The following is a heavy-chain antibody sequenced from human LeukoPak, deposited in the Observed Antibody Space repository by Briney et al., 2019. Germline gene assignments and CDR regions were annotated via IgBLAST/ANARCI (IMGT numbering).Heavy chain of an antibody. D-gene: IGHD3-22*01. Sequence: PSETLSLACTVSGASIDANSYYWGWIRQAPGKGLEWIGSVHYSGSTYYNPALRSRVTISVDTSKNQFSLKVTSVTAADTALYFCVRAAKWFYDMGFGSWGRGTQVTVSS. J-gene: IGHJ4*02. CDR1: GASIDANSYY. CDR3: VRAAKWFYDMGFGS. CDR2: VHYSGST. V-gene: IGHV4-39*07.